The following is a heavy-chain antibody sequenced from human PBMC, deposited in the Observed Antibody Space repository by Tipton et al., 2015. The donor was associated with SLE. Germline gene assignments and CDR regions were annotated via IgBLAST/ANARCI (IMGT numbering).Heavy chain of an antibody. CDR2: IYYSGST. CDR3: ARQGAVAGFDY. D-gene: IGHD6-19*01. Sequence: LRLSCTVSGGSISSYYWSWIRQPPGKGLERIGYIYYSGSTNYNPSLKSRVTISVDTSKNQFSLKLSSVTAADTAVYYCARQGAVAGFDYWGQGTLVTVSS. V-gene: IGHV4-59*08. CDR1: GGSISSYY. J-gene: IGHJ4*02.